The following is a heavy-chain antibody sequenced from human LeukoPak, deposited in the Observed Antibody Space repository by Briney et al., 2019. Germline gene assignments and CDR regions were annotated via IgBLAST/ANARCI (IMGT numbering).Heavy chain of an antibody. CDR3: AKGRREYSSSAGFFDY. J-gene: IGHJ4*02. CDR2: IRYDGSNK. CDR1: GFTFSNYK. V-gene: IGHV3-30*02. D-gene: IGHD6-6*01. Sequence: GGSLRLSCATSGFTFSNYKMNWVRQAPGKGLEWVAFIRYDGSNKYYADSVKGRFTISRDNSKNTLYLQMNSLRAEDTAVYYCAKGRREYSSSAGFFDYWGQGTLVTVSS.